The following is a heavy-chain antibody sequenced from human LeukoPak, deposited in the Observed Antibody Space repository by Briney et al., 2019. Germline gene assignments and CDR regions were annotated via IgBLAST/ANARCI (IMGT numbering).Heavy chain of an antibody. CDR1: GFTFSSYW. CDR2: IKQDGSEK. J-gene: IGHJ3*02. V-gene: IGHV3-7*04. CDR3: ARDHRAYCGGDCYSRGAFDI. Sequence: GGSLRLSCAASGFTFSSYWMSWVRQAPGKGLEWVANIKQDGSEKYYVDSVKGRFTISRDNAKNSLYLQMNSLRAEDTAVYYCARDHRAYCGGDCYSRGAFDIWGQGTMVTVSS. D-gene: IGHD2-21*02.